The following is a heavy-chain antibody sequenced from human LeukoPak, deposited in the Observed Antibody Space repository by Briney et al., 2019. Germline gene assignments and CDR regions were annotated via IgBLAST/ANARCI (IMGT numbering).Heavy chain of an antibody. D-gene: IGHD2-15*01. J-gene: IGHJ5*02. CDR3: ARGYCSGGGCYPRGNWFDP. CDR1: GGSISSYY. V-gene: IGHV4-59*01. Sequence: SETLSLTCTVSGGSISSYYWSWIRQPPGKGLEWIGYIYNSGSTNYNPSLKGRVTISVDTSQNQFSLRLSSVTAADTAVYYCARGYCSGGGCYPRGNWFDPWGQGTLVIVSS. CDR2: IYNSGST.